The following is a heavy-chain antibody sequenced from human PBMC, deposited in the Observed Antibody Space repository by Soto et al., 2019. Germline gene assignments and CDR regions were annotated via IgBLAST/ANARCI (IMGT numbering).Heavy chain of an antibody. V-gene: IGHV4-4*02. CDR3: ARFSIAEVGYFDS. J-gene: IGHJ4*02. CDR2: IFHSGST. CDR1: GDSITTPYW. Sequence: QVQLQESGPGLVKPSGTLSLTCTVSGDSITTPYWWSWVRQPPGRGLEWIGEIFHSGSTNYSPSLRNRVTISVDKSKTQFSLKLTSVTAADTAMSYCARFSIAEVGYFDSWGLGALVTVSP. D-gene: IGHD6-13*01.